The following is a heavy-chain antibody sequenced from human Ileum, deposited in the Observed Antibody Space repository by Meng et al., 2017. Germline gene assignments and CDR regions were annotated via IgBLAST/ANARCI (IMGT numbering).Heavy chain of an antibody. Sequence: QVQLVQSGAEGKKPGDSVTVSCKASGYTFTDYGISWVRQAPGQRLQWLGWVSGYSGQSHYAQRVQDRVAMTTDTSTNTAYMELRSLRSDDTAVYYCAKDSVATATQFDSWGQGTLVTVSS. J-gene: IGHJ4*02. CDR2: VSGYSGQS. CDR3: AKDSVATATQFDS. D-gene: IGHD5-12*01. CDR1: GYTFTDYG. V-gene: IGHV1-18*01.